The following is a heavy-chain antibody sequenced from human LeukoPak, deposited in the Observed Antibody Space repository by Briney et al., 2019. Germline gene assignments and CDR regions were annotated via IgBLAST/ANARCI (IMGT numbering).Heavy chain of an antibody. CDR3: ARGSGSYYNVLDY. CDR1: GGTFSSYA. V-gene: IGHV1-69*13. Sequence: VASVKVSCKASGGTFSSYAISWVRQAPGQGLEWMGGIIPIFGTANYAQKFQGRVTITADESTSTAYMELSSLRSEDTAVYYCARGSGSYYNVLDYWGQGTLVTVSS. J-gene: IGHJ4*02. CDR2: IIPIFGTA. D-gene: IGHD3-10*01.